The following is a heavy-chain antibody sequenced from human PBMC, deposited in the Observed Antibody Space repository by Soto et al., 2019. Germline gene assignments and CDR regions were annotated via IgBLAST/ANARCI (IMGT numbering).Heavy chain of an antibody. CDR2: ISAYNGNT. V-gene: IGHV1-18*01. CDR1: GYTFTSYG. J-gene: IGHJ4*02. D-gene: IGHD3-9*01. CDR3: ARTVRYFDWLSKSLSFDY. Sequence: ASVKVSCKASGYTFTSYGISWVRQAPGQGLEWMGWISAYNGNTNYAQKLQGRVTMTTDTSTSTAYMELRSLRSDDTAVYYCARTVRYFDWLSKSLSFDYWGQGTLVTVSS.